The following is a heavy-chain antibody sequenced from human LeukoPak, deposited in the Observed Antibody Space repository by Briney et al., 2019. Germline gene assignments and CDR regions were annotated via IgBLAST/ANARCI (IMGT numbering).Heavy chain of an antibody. CDR3: ARSGGNILTGYGAFDI. Sequence: SETLSLTCAVSGGSISSGGYSWSWIRQPPGKGLEWIGYIYHSGSTYYNPSLKSRVTLSVDRSKNQFSLKLSSVTAADTAVYYCARSGGNILTGYGAFDIRGQGTMVTVSS. J-gene: IGHJ3*02. D-gene: IGHD3-9*01. V-gene: IGHV4-30-2*01. CDR2: IYHSGST. CDR1: GGSISSGGYS.